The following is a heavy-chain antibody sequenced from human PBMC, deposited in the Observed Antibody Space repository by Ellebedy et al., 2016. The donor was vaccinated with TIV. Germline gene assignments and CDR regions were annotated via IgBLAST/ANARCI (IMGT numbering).Heavy chain of an antibody. J-gene: IGHJ4*02. CDR2: IYYSGST. CDR3: ARGGAGSLNDY. V-gene: IGHV4-59*01. CDR1: GGSISGYY. D-gene: IGHD6-19*01. Sequence: SETLFLTCTVSGGSISGYYWSWIRQPPGKELEWIGYIYYSGSTNYNPSLKSRVTMSVDTSMNQFSLRLSSVTAADTAVYYCARGGAGSLNDYWGQGTLVTVSS.